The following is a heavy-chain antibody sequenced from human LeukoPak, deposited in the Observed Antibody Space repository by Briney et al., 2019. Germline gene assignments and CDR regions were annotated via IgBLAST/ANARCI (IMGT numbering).Heavy chain of an antibody. Sequence: ASETLSLTCAVYGGSFSGYYWSWIRQPPGKGLEWIGEINHSGSTNYNPSLKSRVTISVDTSKNQFSLKLSSVTAADTAVYYCARVQADSSGYYSLWSAFDIWGQGTMVTVSS. D-gene: IGHD3-22*01. J-gene: IGHJ3*02. CDR3: ARVQADSSGYYSLWSAFDI. V-gene: IGHV4-34*01. CDR2: INHSGST. CDR1: GGSFSGYY.